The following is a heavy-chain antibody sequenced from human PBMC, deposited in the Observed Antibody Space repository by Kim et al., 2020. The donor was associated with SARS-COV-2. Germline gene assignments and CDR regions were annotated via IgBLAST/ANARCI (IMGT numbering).Heavy chain of an antibody. Sequence: GGSLRLSCAASGFTFSSYWMSWVRQAPGKGLEWVANIKQDGSEKYYVDSVKGRFTISRDNAKNSLYLQMNSLRAEDTAVYYCARAFRGDSSSWSVFDYCGQGTLVTVSS. J-gene: IGHJ4*02. CDR1: GFTFSSYW. CDR3: ARAFRGDSSSWSVFDY. CDR2: IKQDGSEK. D-gene: IGHD6-13*01. V-gene: IGHV3-7*01.